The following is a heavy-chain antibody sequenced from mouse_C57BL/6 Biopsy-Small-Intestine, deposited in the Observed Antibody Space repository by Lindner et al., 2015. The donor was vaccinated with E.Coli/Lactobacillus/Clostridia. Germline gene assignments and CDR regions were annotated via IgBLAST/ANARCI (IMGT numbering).Heavy chain of an antibody. J-gene: IGHJ3*01. D-gene: IGHD1-1*02. CDR1: DYAFSNSW. CDR2: IYPGDGDT. V-gene: IGHV1-82*01. CDR3: ARGGGNGFAY. Sequence: VQLQESGPELVKPGASVKISCKASDYAFSNSWMNWVKQRPGKGLEWVGRIYPGDGDTLYNGKFKGRATLIADKSSSTAYIQLSSLTSEDSAVYFCARGGGNGFAYWGQGTLVTVSA.